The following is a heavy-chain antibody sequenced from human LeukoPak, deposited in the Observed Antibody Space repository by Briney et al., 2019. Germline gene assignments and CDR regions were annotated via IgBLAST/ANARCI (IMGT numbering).Heavy chain of an antibody. Sequence: GGSLRLSCAASGFTFSSYWMHWVRQAPGKGLVWVSRINTDGSTTIYADSVKGRFTISRDNAKNTLYLQMNSLRDEDTAVYYCARDWYSGSQGYWGQGTLVTVSA. D-gene: IGHD1-26*01. J-gene: IGHJ4*02. CDR3: ARDWYSGSQGY. V-gene: IGHV3-74*01. CDR1: GFTFSSYW. CDR2: INTDGSTT.